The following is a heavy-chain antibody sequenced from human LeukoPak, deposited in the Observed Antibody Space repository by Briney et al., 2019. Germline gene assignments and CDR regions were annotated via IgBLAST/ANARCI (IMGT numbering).Heavy chain of an antibody. Sequence: DTLSLPCTLSGRPMSRHYWSGIRQPPGKALEGIGYIYYSGTTNYNPSLKSRVTISVDTSKNQFSLKLNSVTAADTAVYYCARLGIAAAAYFDYWGQGNLVTVSS. D-gene: IGHD6-13*01. J-gene: IGHJ4*02. CDR3: ARLGIAAAAYFDY. CDR2: IYYSGTT. CDR1: GRPMSRHY. V-gene: IGHV4-59*08.